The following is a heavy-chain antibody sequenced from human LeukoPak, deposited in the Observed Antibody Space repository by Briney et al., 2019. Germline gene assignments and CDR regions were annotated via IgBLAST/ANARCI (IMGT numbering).Heavy chain of an antibody. Sequence: GESLKISCKGSGYSLTSYWISWVRQMPGKGLEWMGRIDPSDSYTNYSPSFQGHVTISADKSISTAYLQWSSLEASDTAMYYCAFSDYGGYGEDDYWGQGTVVTVSS. CDR1: GYSLTSYW. D-gene: IGHD4-17*01. CDR2: IDPSDSYT. V-gene: IGHV5-10-1*01. CDR3: AFSDYGGYGEDDY. J-gene: IGHJ4*02.